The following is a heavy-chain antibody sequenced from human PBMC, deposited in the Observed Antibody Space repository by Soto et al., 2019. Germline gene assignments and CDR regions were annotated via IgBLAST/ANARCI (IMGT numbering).Heavy chain of an antibody. CDR2: ISYDRSNK. D-gene: IGHD4-17*01. CDR3: ARGNRGDYLHYYYGMDV. V-gene: IGHV3-30-3*01. J-gene: IGHJ6*02. CDR1: GFTFSSYA. Sequence: SLRLSCAASGFTFSSYAMHWVRQAPGKGLEWVAVISYDRSNKYYADSVKGRFTISRDNSKNTLYLQMNSLRAEDTAVYYCARGNRGDYLHYYYGMDVWGQGTTVTVSS.